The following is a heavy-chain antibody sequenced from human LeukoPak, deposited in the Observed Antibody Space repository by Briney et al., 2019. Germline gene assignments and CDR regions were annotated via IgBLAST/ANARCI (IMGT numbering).Heavy chain of an antibody. CDR3: ARGAGYSGTYHDAFDI. CDR1: GGSISSSSYY. V-gene: IGHV4-39*07. CDR2: IYYSGST. J-gene: IGHJ3*02. Sequence: SETLSLTCTVSGGSISSSSYYWGWIRQPPGKGLEWIGSIYYSGSTYYNPSLKSRVTISVDTSKNQFSLKLSSVTAADTAVYYCARGAGYSGTYHDAFDIWGQGTMVTVSS. D-gene: IGHD1-26*01.